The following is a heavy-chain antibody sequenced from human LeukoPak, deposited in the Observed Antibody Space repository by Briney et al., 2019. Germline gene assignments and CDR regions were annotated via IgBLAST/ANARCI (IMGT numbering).Heavy chain of an antibody. D-gene: IGHD2-15*01. Sequence: PGGSLRLSCAASGFTFSSYAMSWVRRAPGKGLEWVSGISGSGGSTYYADSVKGRFTISGDNSKNTLYLQMNSLRAEDTAVCYCAKEGYCSGGDCYTYFDYWGQGSLVTVSS. V-gene: IGHV3-23*01. CDR1: GFTFSSYA. J-gene: IGHJ4*02. CDR2: ISGSGGST. CDR3: AKEGYCSGGDCYTYFDY.